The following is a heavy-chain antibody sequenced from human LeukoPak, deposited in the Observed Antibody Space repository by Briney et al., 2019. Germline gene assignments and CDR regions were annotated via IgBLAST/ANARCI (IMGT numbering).Heavy chain of an antibody. CDR1: SDSISTYY. Sequence: SETLSLTCTVASDSISTYYWSWIRQPPGKGLEWIGYIHNSGSTSYNPSLKSRLAMSLDTSKNQFSLNLNSVTAADTAVYYCARGIRGAADYWGQGTLVTVSS. J-gene: IGHJ4*02. V-gene: IGHV4-59*01. CDR3: ARGIRGAADY. CDR2: IHNSGST. D-gene: IGHD3-16*01.